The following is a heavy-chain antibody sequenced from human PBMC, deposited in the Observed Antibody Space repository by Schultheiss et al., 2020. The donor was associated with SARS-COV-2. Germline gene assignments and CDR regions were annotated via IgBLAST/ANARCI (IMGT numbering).Heavy chain of an antibody. Sequence: GGSLRLSCAASGFSFSIYTMNWVRQAPGKGLEWVSSISSSSSYIYYADSVKGRFTISRDNSKNTLYLQMNSLRAEDTAVYYCARGSPPYCGGDCYFDYWGQGTLVTVSS. V-gene: IGHV3-21*01. CDR1: GFSFSIYT. J-gene: IGHJ4*02. CDR2: ISSSSSYI. D-gene: IGHD2-21*02. CDR3: ARGSPPYCGGDCYFDY.